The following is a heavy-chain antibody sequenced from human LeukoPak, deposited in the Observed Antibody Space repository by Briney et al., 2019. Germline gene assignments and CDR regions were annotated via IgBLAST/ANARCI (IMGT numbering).Heavy chain of an antibody. CDR3: AKDPGGYGTSIDY. D-gene: IGHD5-12*01. CDR1: AFTFSSYS. V-gene: IGHV3-23*01. Sequence: GGSLRLSCAASAFTFSSYSMNWVRQAPGKGLEWVSSISTSRTTYYADSVKGRFTISRDNSKNTLYLQMNSLRAEDTAVYYCAKDPGGYGTSIDYWGQGTLVTVSS. CDR2: ISTSRTT. J-gene: IGHJ4*02.